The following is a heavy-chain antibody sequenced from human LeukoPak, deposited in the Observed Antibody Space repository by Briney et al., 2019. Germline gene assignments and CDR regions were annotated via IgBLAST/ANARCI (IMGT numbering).Heavy chain of an antibody. CDR3: AKPAKTNYADY. CDR1: GFTFSSYG. D-gene: IGHD1-14*01. Sequence: GGSLRLSCAASGFTFSSYGMNWVRQAPGKGLEWVSAISGSGGNTYYADSVKGRFTISRDNSKNTLYLQMNSLRAEDTALYYCAKPAKTNYADYWGQGTLVTVSS. J-gene: IGHJ4*02. CDR2: ISGSGGNT. V-gene: IGHV3-23*01.